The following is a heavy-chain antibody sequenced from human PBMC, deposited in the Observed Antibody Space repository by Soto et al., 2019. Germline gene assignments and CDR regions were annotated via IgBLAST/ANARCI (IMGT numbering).Heavy chain of an antibody. CDR2: IGGRSSAI. D-gene: IGHD2-15*01. V-gene: IGHV3-48*02. CDR3: ARCASGGYYNYSAMDV. Sequence: EVQLVESGGGLVQPGGSLRLSCAASGFTFSTYGLPWVRRAPGKGLEWVSYIGGRSSAIYYANSVKGRFTISRDNAKNSLNLQMNSLRDEDTAVYYCARCASGGYYNYSAMDVWGQGTNVTVSS. CDR1: GFTFSTYG. J-gene: IGHJ6*02.